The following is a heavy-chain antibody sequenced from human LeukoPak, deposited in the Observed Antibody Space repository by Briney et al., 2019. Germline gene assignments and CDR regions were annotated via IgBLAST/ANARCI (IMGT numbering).Heavy chain of an antibody. D-gene: IGHD5-18*01. J-gene: IGHJ4*02. CDR1: GFAFSSYW. V-gene: IGHV3-74*01. Sequence: GGSLRLSCAASGFAFSSYWMHWVRHTPGKGLVWVSRIKGDGSSTSYADSVKGRFTISRDNAKNTLYLQMNSLRAEDTAVYYCARDGYSFGHDFDYWGQGTLVTVSS. CDR2: IKGDGSST. CDR3: ARDGYSFGHDFDY.